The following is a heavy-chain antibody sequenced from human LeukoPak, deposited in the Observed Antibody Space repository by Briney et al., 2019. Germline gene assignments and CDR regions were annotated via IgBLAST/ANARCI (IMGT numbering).Heavy chain of an antibody. V-gene: IGHV4-4*07. D-gene: IGHD6-13*01. CDR1: GGSISSYF. Sequence: PSETLSLTCTVSGGSISSYFWTWIRQPAGKGVEWVGHIYTSGFTTYNPSLMSRLTMSVDTSKNQFSLKLSSVTAADTAVYYCAREEAAAGRSIDYWGQGTLVTVSS. CDR3: AREEAAAGRSIDY. CDR2: IYTSGFT. J-gene: IGHJ4*02.